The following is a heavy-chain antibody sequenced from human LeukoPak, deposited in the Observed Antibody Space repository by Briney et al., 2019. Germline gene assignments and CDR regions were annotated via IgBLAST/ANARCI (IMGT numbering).Heavy chain of an antibody. V-gene: IGHV1-8*01. Sequence: ASVKVSCKASGYTFTSYDINWVRRATGQGLEWMGWMNPNNGNTSYAQKSQGRVTMTRNTSISTAYMELSSLRSEDTAVYYCARGGGSYHKRWGYWGQGTLVTVSS. CDR2: MNPNNGNT. CDR1: GYTFTSYD. J-gene: IGHJ4*02. CDR3: ARGGGSYHKRWGY. D-gene: IGHD1-26*01.